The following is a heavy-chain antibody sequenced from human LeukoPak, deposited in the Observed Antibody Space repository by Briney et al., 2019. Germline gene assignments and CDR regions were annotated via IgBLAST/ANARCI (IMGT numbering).Heavy chain of an antibody. D-gene: IGHD5-18*01. CDR2: ISWNSGSI. CDR3: AKGPVGYSYGQPDNWFDP. J-gene: IGHJ5*02. Sequence: PGGSLRLSCAASGFTFSSYAMHWVRQAPGKGLEWVSGISWNSGSIGYADSVKGRFTISRDNAKNSLYLQMNSLRAEDTALYYCAKGPVGYSYGQPDNWFDPWGQGTLVTVSS. CDR1: GFTFSSYA. V-gene: IGHV3-9*01.